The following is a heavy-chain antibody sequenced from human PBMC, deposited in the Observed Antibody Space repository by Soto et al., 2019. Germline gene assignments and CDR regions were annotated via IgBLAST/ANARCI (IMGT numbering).Heavy chain of an antibody. D-gene: IGHD6-13*01. J-gene: IGHJ4*02. V-gene: IGHV3-7*01. CDR1: GLTFSSSA. CDR2: IKQDGSVR. Sequence: HGGSMGLSCAASGLTFSSSAVSWVRKAPGKGLEWVANIKQDGSVRYYVDSVKGRFTISRDNAMSSVYLQMNSLRAEDTSVYYCARIGYSSSCFGYWGQGTLVTVSS. CDR3: ARIGYSSSCFGY.